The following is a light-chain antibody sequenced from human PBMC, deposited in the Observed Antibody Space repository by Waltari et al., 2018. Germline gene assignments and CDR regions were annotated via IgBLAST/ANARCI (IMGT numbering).Light chain of an antibody. CDR2: DVS. J-gene: IGLJ2*01. Sequence: QSALTQPASVSGSPGQSINIPCTGTSSDVGGYNYVSWYQQHPGKAPKLMIYDVSNRPSGVSNRFSGSKSGNTASLTISGLQAEDEADYYCSSYTSSSTPVVFGGGTKLTVL. CDR1: SSDVGGYNY. CDR3: SSYTSSSTPVV. V-gene: IGLV2-14*03.